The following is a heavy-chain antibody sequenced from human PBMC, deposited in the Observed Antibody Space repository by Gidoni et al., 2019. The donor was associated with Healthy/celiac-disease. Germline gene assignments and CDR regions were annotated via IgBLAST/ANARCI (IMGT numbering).Heavy chain of an antibody. CDR3: ARVQQLVGWEVDY. Sequence: QVQLQQWGAGLLKPSETLSLTCAVYGGSFSGYYWSWIRQPPGKGLEWIGEINHSGSTNYNPSLKSRVTISVDTSKYQFSLKLSSVTAADTAVYYWARVQQLVGWEVDYWGQGTLVTVSS. V-gene: IGHV4-34*01. CDR2: INHSGST. D-gene: IGHD6-13*01. CDR1: GGSFSGYY. J-gene: IGHJ4*02.